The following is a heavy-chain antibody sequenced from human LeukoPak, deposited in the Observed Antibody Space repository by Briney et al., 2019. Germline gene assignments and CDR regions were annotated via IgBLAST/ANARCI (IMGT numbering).Heavy chain of an antibody. CDR2: ISYDGSNK. CDR3: ARGDYGRYYYYGMDV. V-gene: IGHV3-30*04. Sequence: GGSLRLSCAASGFTFSSYAMHWVRQAPGKGLEWVAVISYDGSNKYYADSVKGRFTISRDNSKNTLYLQMNSLRAEDTAVYYCARGDYGRYYYYGMDVWGQGTTVTVSS. D-gene: IGHD4-17*01. CDR1: GFTFSSYA. J-gene: IGHJ6*02.